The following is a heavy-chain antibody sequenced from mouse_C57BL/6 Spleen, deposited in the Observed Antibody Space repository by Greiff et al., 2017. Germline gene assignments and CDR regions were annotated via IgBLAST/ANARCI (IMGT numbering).Heavy chain of an antibody. V-gene: IGHV1-81*01. D-gene: IGHD1-1*01. CDR1: GYTFTSYG. J-gene: IGHJ2*01. CDR2: IYPRSGNT. Sequence: VKLMESGAELARPGASVKLSCKASGYTFTSYGISWVKQRTGQGLEWIGEIYPRSGNTYYNEKFKGKATLTADKSSSTAYMELRSLTSEDSAVYFCARRITTVVATADYWGQGTTLTVSS. CDR3: ARRITTVVATADY.